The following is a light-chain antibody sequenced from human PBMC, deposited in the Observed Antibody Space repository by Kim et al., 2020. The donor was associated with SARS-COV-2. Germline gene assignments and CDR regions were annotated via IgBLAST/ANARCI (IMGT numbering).Light chain of an antibody. CDR3: QQYRTYSRA. CDR1: QSIDTW. J-gene: IGKJ1*01. Sequence: ASGGDRVPNTCRASQSIDTWLAWYQPKLGKAPHLLIYKASTLESGVPSRFSGSGSGTEFTLTISCLQPDDFATYYCQQYRTYSRAFGQGTKVDI. CDR2: KAS. V-gene: IGKV1-5*03.